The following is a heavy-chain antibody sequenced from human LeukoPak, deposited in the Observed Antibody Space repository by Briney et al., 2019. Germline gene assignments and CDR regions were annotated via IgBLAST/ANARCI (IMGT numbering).Heavy chain of an antibody. CDR3: AKWAYYDFWSGHYKSHFDS. CDR1: GFTFKNYA. J-gene: IGHJ4*02. CDR2: IRDSGNGT. V-gene: IGHV3-23*01. Sequence: GGSLRLSCVVSGFTFKNYAMSWVRQAPGKGLECVSSIRDSGNGTDYADSVKGRFTVSRDNSKNTLYLHMNTLSAEDTAIYYCAKWAYYDFWSGHYKSHFDSWGQGTLVTVSP. D-gene: IGHD3-3*01.